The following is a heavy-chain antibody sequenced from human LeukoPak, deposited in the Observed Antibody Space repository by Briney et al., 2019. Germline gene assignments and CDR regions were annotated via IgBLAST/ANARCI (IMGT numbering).Heavy chain of an antibody. V-gene: IGHV3-23*01. CDR3: AKGGSSSSEGG. Sequence: GGSLRLSCEVSGFTFASYALAWVRQAPGKGPEWVSTISSGAGSPFYADSVRGRLTISRDNSKNTLSLHMTSLRPEDTAVYYCAKGGSSSSEGGWGQGTLVTVSS. CDR2: ISSGAGSP. CDR1: GFTFASYA. D-gene: IGHD6-6*01. J-gene: IGHJ4*02.